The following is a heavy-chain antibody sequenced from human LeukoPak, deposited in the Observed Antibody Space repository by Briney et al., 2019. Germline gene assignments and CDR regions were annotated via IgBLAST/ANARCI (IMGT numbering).Heavy chain of an antibody. D-gene: IGHD4-17*01. J-gene: IGHJ4*02. Sequence: ASVKVSCKASGYTFTSYDINWVRQATGQGLEWMGWMNPNTGNTGYAQKFQGRVTMTRDTSISTAYMELSSLRSEDTAVYYCAADPGGPTVTPAYWGQGTLVTVSS. CDR2: MNPNTGNT. CDR3: AADPGGPTVTPAY. CDR1: GYTFTSYD. V-gene: IGHV1-8*01.